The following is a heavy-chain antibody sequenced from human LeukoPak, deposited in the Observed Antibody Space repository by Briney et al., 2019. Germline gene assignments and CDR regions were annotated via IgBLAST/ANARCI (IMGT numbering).Heavy chain of an antibody. CDR2: IYHSGST. CDR1: GYSISSGYY. D-gene: IGHD2-2*01. CDR3: ARHCSSTSLDAYFDL. J-gene: IGHJ2*01. Sequence: PSETLSLTCTVSGYSISSGYYWGWIRQPPGKGLEWIGSIYHSGSTYYNPSLKSRVTISVDTSKNQFSLKLSSVTAADTAVYYCARHCSSTSLDAYFDLWGRGTLVTVSS. V-gene: IGHV4-38-2*02.